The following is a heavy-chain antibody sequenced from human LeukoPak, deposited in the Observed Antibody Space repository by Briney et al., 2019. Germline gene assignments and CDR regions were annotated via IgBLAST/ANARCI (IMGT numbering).Heavy chain of an antibody. CDR3: AKDQCTRTSCDGYPGH. CDR1: GFTFSSYG. CDR2: IHFDGSTK. J-gene: IGHJ4*02. Sequence: GGSLRLSCAASGFTFSSYGMHWVRQAPGKGLEWVAFIHFDGSTKYSGDSVKGRFTVSRDNSKNTFYLQMNSLRPEDTAVYYCAKDQCTRTSCDGYPGHWGQGALVTVSS. D-gene: IGHD2-2*01. V-gene: IGHV3-30*02.